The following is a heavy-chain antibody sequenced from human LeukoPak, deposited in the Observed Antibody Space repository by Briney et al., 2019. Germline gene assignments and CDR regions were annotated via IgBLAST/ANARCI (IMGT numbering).Heavy chain of an antibody. J-gene: IGHJ5*02. CDR3: AKCSTSAYTTGWCNWIDP. V-gene: IGHV3-7*03. Sequence: GGSLRLSCVVSGFTLSNSWMSWVRQAPGKGLEWVANIKQDGSEKYYVDSVKGRFTISRDNAKNSLYLQMNSLRADDTAVYYCAKCSTSAYTTGWCNWIDPWGQGTLVTVSS. CDR1: GFTLSNSW. D-gene: IGHD6-19*01. CDR2: IKQDGSEK.